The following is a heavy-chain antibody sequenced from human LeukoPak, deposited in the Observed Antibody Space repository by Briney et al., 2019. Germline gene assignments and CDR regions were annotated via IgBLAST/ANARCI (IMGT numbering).Heavy chain of an antibody. Sequence: SETLSLTCDVYGGSCDDYYCSWLRQPPGKGLEWIGEIHPSEGFYYNSSLMSRVTISIDTSKSHFSLRLASVTAADTAFYYCARGRDRSKAGDHWGQGSLVTVSS. CDR1: GGSCDDYY. J-gene: IGHJ4*02. CDR3: ARGRDRSKAGDH. CDR2: IHPSEGF. D-gene: IGHD5-24*01. V-gene: IGHV4-34*01.